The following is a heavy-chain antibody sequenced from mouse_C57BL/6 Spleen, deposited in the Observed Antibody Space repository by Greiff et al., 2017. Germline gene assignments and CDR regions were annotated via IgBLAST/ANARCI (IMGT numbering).Heavy chain of an antibody. Sequence: QVQLQQPGAELVKPGASVKLSCKASGYTFTSYWMQWVKQRPGQGLEWIGEIDPSDSYTNYNQKFKGQATLTVETTYSTTYMQLSSLTSEDSAVYYCARWSDSSGPPDYWGQGTTLTVSS. CDR2: IDPSDSYT. D-gene: IGHD3-2*02. V-gene: IGHV1-50*01. J-gene: IGHJ2*01. CDR3: ARWSDSSGPPDY. CDR1: GYTFTSYW.